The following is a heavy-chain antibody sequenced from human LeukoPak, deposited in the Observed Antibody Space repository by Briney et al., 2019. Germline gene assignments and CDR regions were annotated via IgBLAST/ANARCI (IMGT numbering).Heavy chain of an antibody. J-gene: IGHJ3*02. CDR2: ISQSGST. CDR1: GGSFSGYH. V-gene: IGHV4-34*01. Sequence: SETLSLTCGVYGGSFSGYHWSWVRQPPGKGLEWIGEISQSGSTNFNPSLKSRVTLSVDTSKKQFSLKLSSVTAADTAVYYRARPVVVGTNDAFDIWGQGTMVTVSS. CDR3: ARPVVVGTNDAFDI. D-gene: IGHD2-2*01.